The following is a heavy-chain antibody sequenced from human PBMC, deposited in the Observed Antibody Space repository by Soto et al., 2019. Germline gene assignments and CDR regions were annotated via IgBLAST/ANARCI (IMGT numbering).Heavy chain of an antibody. V-gene: IGHV3-33*01. J-gene: IGHJ6*02. CDR1: GFTFSSYG. D-gene: IGHD6-25*01. Sequence: GGSLRLSCAASGFTFSSYGMHWVRQAPGKGLEWVAVIWYDGSNKYYADSAKGRFTISRDNSKNTLYLQMNSLRAEDTAVYYCARGAAYYYYYGMDVWGQGTTVTVSS. CDR2: IWYDGSNK. CDR3: ARGAAYYYYYGMDV.